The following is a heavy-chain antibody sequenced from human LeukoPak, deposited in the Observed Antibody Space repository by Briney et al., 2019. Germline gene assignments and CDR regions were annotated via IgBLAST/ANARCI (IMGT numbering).Heavy chain of an antibody. J-gene: IGHJ5*02. CDR1: GYSISSGYY. V-gene: IGHV4-38-2*01. CDR3: AGTILSRNWFDP. CDR2: IYHSGST. Sequence: PSETLSLTCGVSGYSISSGYYWGWLRQPPGKGLGWIGSIYHSGSTYYTPSLKSRVTISVDTSKNQFALKLSSVPAADTAVYYCAGTILSRNWFDPWGQGTLVTVSS. D-gene: IGHD1-1*01.